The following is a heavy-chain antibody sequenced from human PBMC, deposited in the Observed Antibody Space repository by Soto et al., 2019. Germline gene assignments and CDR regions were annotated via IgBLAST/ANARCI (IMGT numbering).Heavy chain of an antibody. J-gene: IGHJ4*02. CDR2: INPNSGGT. Sequence: ASVKVSCKASGYTFTGYYMHWVRQAPGQGLEWMGWINPNSGGTNYAQKFQGWVTMTRDTSISTAYMELSRLRSDDTAVYYCARSYSSSWYYFDYWGQGTLVTVSS. CDR3: ARSYSSSWYYFDY. CDR1: GYTFTGYY. D-gene: IGHD6-13*01. V-gene: IGHV1-2*04.